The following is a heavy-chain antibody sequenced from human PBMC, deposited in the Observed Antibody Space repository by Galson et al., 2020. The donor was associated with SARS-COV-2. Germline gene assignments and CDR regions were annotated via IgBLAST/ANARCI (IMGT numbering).Heavy chain of an antibody. CDR3: ARGDTDSSGWSYYYYMDV. J-gene: IGHJ6*03. D-gene: IGHD6-19*01. V-gene: IGHV4-59*01. CDR2: IYYSGST. CDR1: GGSISSYY. Sequence: SETLSLTYTVSGGSISSYYWSWIRQPPGKGLEWIGYIYYSGSTNYNPSLKSRVTISVDTSKNQFSLKLSSVTAADTAVYYCARGDTDSSGWSYYYYMDVWGKGTTVTVSS.